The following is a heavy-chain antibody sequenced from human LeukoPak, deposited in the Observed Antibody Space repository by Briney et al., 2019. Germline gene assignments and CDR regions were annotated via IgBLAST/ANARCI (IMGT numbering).Heavy chain of an antibody. D-gene: IGHD3-3*01. V-gene: IGHV3-66*02. Sequence: GGSLRLSCAASGFTVSSNYMSWVRQAPGKGLEWVSVIYSGGSTYYADSVKGRFTISRDNSKNTLYLQMYSLRAEDTAVYYCARDFRSRDAFDIWGQGTMVTVSS. CDR2: IYSGGST. CDR1: GFTVSSNY. CDR3: ARDFRSRDAFDI. J-gene: IGHJ3*02.